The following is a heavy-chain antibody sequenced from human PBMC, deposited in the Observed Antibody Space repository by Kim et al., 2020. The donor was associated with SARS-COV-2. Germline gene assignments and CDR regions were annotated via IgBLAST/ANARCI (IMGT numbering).Heavy chain of an antibody. V-gene: IGHV4-34*01. CDR3: AREGSGPRNWFDP. J-gene: IGHJ5*02. Sequence: SETLSLTCAVYGGSFSGYYWSWIRQPPGKGLEWIGEINHSGSTNYNPSLKSRVTISVDTSKNQFSLKLSSVTAADTAVYYCAREGSGPRNWFDPWGQETLVTVSS. CDR2: INHSGST. D-gene: IGHD5-12*01. CDR1: GGSFSGYY.